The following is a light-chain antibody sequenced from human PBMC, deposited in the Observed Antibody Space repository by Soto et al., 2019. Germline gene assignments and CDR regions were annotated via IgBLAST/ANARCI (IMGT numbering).Light chain of an antibody. Sequence: DIQMTQSPSTLSASVGDRVAITCRASQNINSKLAWYQKKPGKAPKLLISDAYSLESGAPSRFSGSGSGTEFTLTIGGLQPDDFATYYCQQYYTYFRYTFGQGTTLDIK. J-gene: IGKJ2*01. CDR2: DAY. V-gene: IGKV1-5*01. CDR3: QQYYTYFRYT. CDR1: QNINSK.